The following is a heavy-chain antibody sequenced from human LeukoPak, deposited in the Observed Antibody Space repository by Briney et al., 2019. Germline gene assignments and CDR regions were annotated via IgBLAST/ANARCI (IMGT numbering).Heavy chain of an antibody. CDR2: ISSSSSTI. J-gene: IGHJ4*02. V-gene: IGHV3-48*01. D-gene: IGHD2-21*02. CDR3: ARLVVVTAVPYYFDY. Sequence: GGSLRLSCAASGFTFSSYEMNWVRQAPGKGLEWVSYISSSSSTIYYADSVKGRFTISRDNAKSSLYLQMNSLRAEDTAVYYCARLVVVTAVPYYFDYWGQGTLVTVSS. CDR1: GFTFSSYE.